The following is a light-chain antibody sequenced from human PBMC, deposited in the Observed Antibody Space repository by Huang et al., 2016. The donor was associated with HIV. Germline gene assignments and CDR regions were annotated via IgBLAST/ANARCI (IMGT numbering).Light chain of an antibody. CDR1: RDIDNH. J-gene: IGKJ5*01. CDR3: QQYDSLPIT. Sequence: DIQMTQSPSSLSASVGDRVTIPCQASRDIDNHLNWYQQKPGKAPMLLIYDVSNLHTGVPSRLNGSGSVTDFTLTISSLQPEDIATYYCQQYDSLPITFGHGTRLEIK. CDR2: DVS. V-gene: IGKV1-33*01.